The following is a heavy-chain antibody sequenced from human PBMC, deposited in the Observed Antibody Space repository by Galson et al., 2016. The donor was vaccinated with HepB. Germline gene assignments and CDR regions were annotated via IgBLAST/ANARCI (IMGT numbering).Heavy chain of an antibody. Sequence: SRGFSWAAFGFTFSSYAMHWDRKAPGQGLKYVSRTSHNGNNTYYEDSLKDRFIISRDNSKNTVYLQMSSLRTEDMAVYYCVKDIGYTGKFPEYFHHWGQGTLVTVSS. CDR1: GFTFSSYA. D-gene: IGHD1-26*01. V-gene: IGHV3-64D*09. J-gene: IGHJ1*01. CDR2: TSHNGNNT. CDR3: VKDIGYTGKFPEYFHH.